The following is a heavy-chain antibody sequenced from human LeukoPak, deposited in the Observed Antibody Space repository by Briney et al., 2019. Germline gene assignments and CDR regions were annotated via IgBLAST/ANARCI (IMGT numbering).Heavy chain of an antibody. J-gene: IGHJ4*02. D-gene: IGHD3-22*01. CDR1: GFTFISYW. CDR3: ARAAPSNYDSIGIPEMLKY. Sequence: GGSLRLSCAASGFTFISYWMHWVRQAPGKGLVWVSRINSDGSSTSYADSVKGRFTISIDNAKNTLYLQMNSLRAEDTAVYYCARAAPSNYDSIGIPEMLKYWGQGTLVTVSS. CDR2: INSDGSST. V-gene: IGHV3-74*01.